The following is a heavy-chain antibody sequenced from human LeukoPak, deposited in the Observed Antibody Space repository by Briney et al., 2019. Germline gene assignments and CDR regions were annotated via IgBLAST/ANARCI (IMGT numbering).Heavy chain of an antibody. V-gene: IGHV4-39*07. Sequence: SETLSLTCTVSGGSISTRNHYCGWIRQPPGKGLEWIGSISDSGSTSYNPSLNSRVTISKDTSKNQFSLKVRSVTAADTAVYYCARGLSIVAGANWGQGTLVTVSS. CDR3: ARGLSIVAGAN. D-gene: IGHD6-13*01. CDR2: ISDSGST. J-gene: IGHJ4*02. CDR1: GGSISTRNHY.